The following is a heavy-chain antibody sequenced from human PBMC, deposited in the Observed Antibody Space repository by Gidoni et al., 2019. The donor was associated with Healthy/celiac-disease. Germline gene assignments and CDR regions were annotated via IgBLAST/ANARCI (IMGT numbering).Heavy chain of an antibody. CDR3: ARTRDYYDSSGYSDAFDI. Sequence: EVQLVESGGGVVRPGGSLRLSCAASGFTFDDYGMSWGRQAPGKGLEWFSGINWNVGSTGYADSVKGRFTISRDNAKNSLYLQMNSLRAEDTALYHCARTRDYYDSSGYSDAFDIWGQGTMVTVSS. CDR1: GFTFDDYG. D-gene: IGHD3-22*01. CDR2: INWNVGST. V-gene: IGHV3-20*01. J-gene: IGHJ3*02.